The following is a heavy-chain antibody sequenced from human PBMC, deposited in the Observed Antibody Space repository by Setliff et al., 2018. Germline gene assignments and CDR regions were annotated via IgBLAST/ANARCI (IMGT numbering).Heavy chain of an antibody. CDR2: TSYSGTT. Sequence: SETLSLTCTVSGGSISISGYFWGWIRQPPGKGLEWIGSTSYSGTTYSNSSLKSRLSISVDTSKNQFSLRLTSVTAADTAVYFCARHSNTWPVNFWGQGTLVTVSS. CDR1: GGSISISGYF. J-gene: IGHJ4*02. CDR3: ARHSNTWPVNF. V-gene: IGHV4-39*01. D-gene: IGHD3-10*01.